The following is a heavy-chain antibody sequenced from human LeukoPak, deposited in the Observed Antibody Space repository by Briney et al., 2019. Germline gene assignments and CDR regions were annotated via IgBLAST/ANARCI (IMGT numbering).Heavy chain of an antibody. D-gene: IGHD1-26*01. V-gene: IGHV3-23*01. CDR1: GFTFSSYA. Sequence: PGGSLRLSCAASGFTFSSYAVSWVRQAPGKGLEWVSAVSTSGDTTYYAEFVKGRFTISRDNSKNTLYLQINSLRAEDTATYYCAKGSGGWELVGYFDFWGQGSLVIVSS. J-gene: IGHJ4*02. CDR3: AKGSGGWELVGYFDF. CDR2: VSTSGDTT.